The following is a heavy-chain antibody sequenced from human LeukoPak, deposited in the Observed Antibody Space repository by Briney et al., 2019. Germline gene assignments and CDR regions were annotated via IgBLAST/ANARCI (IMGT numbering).Heavy chain of an antibody. V-gene: IGHV1-46*01. CDR1: GYTLTIYE. J-gene: IGHJ4*02. Sequence: ASVKVSCKASGYTLTIYEMHCVRQAPGQGLEWMAIINPSAGSTDYARKFQGRVTVTRDTSTSTVYMELSRLTSEDTAVYYCARVPNWRYYLDYWGQGTLVTVS. CDR3: ARVPNWRYYLDY. CDR2: INPSAGST. D-gene: IGHD2-8*01.